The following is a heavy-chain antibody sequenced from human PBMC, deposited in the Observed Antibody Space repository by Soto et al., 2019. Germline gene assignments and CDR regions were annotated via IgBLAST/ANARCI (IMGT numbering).Heavy chain of an antibody. V-gene: IGHV1-69*13. CDR1: GGTFSSYA. CDR3: ARAPTIFGVVTINWFDP. Sequence: SVKVSCKASGGTFSSYAISWVRQAPGQGLEWMGGIIPIFGTANYAQKFQGRVTITADESTSTAYMELSNLRSEDTAVYYCARAPTIFGVVTINWFDPWGQGTLVTVSS. J-gene: IGHJ5*02. D-gene: IGHD3-3*01. CDR2: IIPIFGTA.